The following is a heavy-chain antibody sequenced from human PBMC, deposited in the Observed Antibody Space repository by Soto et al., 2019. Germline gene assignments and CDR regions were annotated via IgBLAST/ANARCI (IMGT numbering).Heavy chain of an antibody. Sequence: EVQMLESGGGLVQPGGSLRLSCAASGFTFNSCATSWVRQAPGKGLEWVAAMSSSGDSRYYADSVNGRFTISRDNSKNTLYLQMNSLRAEDSAIYYCAKDKRLPHDVFDIWGQGTMVTVSS. J-gene: IGHJ3*02. D-gene: IGHD6-25*01. CDR2: MSSSGDSR. CDR3: AKDKRLPHDVFDI. CDR1: GFTFNSCA. V-gene: IGHV3-23*01.